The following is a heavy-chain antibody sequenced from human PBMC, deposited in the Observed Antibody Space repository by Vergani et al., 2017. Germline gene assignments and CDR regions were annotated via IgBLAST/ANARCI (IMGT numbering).Heavy chain of an antibody. D-gene: IGHD3-22*01. CDR1: GFGFNNFA. Sequence: QVSLVESGGGVVQPGRSLTLTCSASGFGFNNFAMHWVRQAPGQGLEWVATISKDGKHDYYEPSVRGRFAVSRDNFKNTMYLQLDRLPADDTAVYFCARDVTDIFVCSSDYSHLLYQWGQGILVADCS. V-gene: IGHV3-30*03. CDR3: ARDVTDIFVCSSDYSHLLYQ. J-gene: IGHJ4*02. CDR2: ISKDGKHD.